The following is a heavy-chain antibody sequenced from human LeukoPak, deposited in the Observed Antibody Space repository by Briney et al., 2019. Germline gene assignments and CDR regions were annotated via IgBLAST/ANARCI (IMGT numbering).Heavy chain of an antibody. J-gene: IGHJ4*02. V-gene: IGHV4-59*01. CDR2: IYYSGST. CDR1: GGSISSYY. Sequence: SETLSLTCTVSGGSISSYYWSWIRQPPGKGLEWIGYIYYSGSTNYNPSLKSRVTISVDTSKNQFSLKLSSVTAADTAVYYCARDPIPYYYDSSGLWEDYWGQGTLVTVSS. D-gene: IGHD3-22*01. CDR3: ARDPIPYYYDSSGLWEDY.